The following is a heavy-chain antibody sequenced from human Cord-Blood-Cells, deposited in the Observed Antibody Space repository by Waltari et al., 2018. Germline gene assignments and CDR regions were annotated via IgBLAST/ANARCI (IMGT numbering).Heavy chain of an antibody. V-gene: IGHV1-2*02. J-gene: IGHJ4*02. Sequence: QVQLGQSGAEVKKPGASVKVSCKASGYTFTGYYMPWVRHAPGQGLELMGWINPNSGGTKYAQKFQGRVTMTRDKYISTAYMELIRLRSDDTAVYYCARDSGIAAAIFDYWGQGTLVTVSS. CDR1: GYTFTGYY. CDR3: ARDSGIAAAIFDY. D-gene: IGHD6-13*01. CDR2: INPNSGGT.